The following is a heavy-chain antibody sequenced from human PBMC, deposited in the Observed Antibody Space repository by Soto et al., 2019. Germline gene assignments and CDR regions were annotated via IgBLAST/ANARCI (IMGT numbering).Heavy chain of an antibody. J-gene: IGHJ4*02. CDR3: ASDAQQLI. CDR2: IRQDGNEK. V-gene: IGHV3-7*01. Sequence: EVQLVESGGGLVQPGGSLRLSCAASGFTFSNYWMTWVRQAPGKGLEWVANIRQDGNEKYYVDSVKGRFTISRDNAKSSLYLHMDSLRVEDTAMYYCASDAQQLIWGQGTLVTVSS. CDR1: GFTFSNYW. D-gene: IGHD6-13*01.